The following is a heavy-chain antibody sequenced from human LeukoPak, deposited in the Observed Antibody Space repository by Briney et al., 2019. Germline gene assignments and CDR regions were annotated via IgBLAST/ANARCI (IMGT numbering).Heavy chain of an antibody. V-gene: IGHV3-48*03. D-gene: IGHD4-17*01. Sequence: PGGSLRLSCAASGFTFSSYEMNWVRQAPGKGLEWVSYISSSGSTIYYADSVKGRFTISRDNAKKSLYLQMNSLRAEDTAVYYCARETLATTATRYYGMDVWGQGTTVTVSS. CDR2: ISSSGSTI. CDR3: ARETLATTATRYYGMDV. J-gene: IGHJ6*02. CDR1: GFTFSSYE.